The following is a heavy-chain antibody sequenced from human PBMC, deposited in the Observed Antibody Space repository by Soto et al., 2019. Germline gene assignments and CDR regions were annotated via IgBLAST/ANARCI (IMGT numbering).Heavy chain of an antibody. Sequence: QVQLVQSGAEVKKPGASVKVSCQTSGYRFTSYGVVWVRQAPGQGLEWMGWISPYNGKTNYAQKFQGRVRMTTDTSTTTASMELRSLKSDDPAVYFCARSMITFGGVIGDHWGQGTLVTVSS. CDR2: ISPYNGKT. J-gene: IGHJ4*02. CDR1: GYRFTSYG. CDR3: ARSMITFGGVIGDH. V-gene: IGHV1-18*04. D-gene: IGHD3-16*02.